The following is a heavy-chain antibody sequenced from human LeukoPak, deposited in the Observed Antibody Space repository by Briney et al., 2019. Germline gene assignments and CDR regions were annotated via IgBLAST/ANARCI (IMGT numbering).Heavy chain of an antibody. J-gene: IGHJ5*02. Sequence: ASVKVSCKASGYTFTSYDINWVRQATGQGLEWLGWMNPNSGNTGYAQEFQGRVTITRNTSIGTAYMELSSLRSEDTAVYYCARDSYYDSSWFDPWGQGTLVTVSS. D-gene: IGHD3-22*01. CDR2: MNPNSGNT. CDR1: GYTFTSYD. CDR3: ARDSYYDSSWFDP. V-gene: IGHV1-8*03.